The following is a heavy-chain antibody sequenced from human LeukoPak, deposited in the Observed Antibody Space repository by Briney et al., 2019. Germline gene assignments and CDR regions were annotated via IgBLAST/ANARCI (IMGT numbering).Heavy chain of an antibody. J-gene: IGHJ6*03. CDR1: GGSTSGYY. CDR3: ARDYYYYYMDV. V-gene: IGHV4-59*01. CDR2: IYYSGST. Sequence: SETLSLTCTVSGGSTSGYYWSWIRQPPGKGLEWIGYIYYSGSTNYNPSLKSRVTISVDTSKNQFSLKLSSVTAADTAVYYCARDYYYYYMDVWGKGTTVTVSS.